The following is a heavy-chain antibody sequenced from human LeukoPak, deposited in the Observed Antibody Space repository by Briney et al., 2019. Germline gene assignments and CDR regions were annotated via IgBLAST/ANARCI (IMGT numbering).Heavy chain of an antibody. J-gene: IGHJ4*02. V-gene: IGHV3-15*01. Sequence: GGSLRLSCAAFGFTFSNAWMSWVRQAPGKGLEWVGRIKSKTDGGTTDYAAPVKGRFTISRDDSKNTLYLQMNSLKTEDTAVYYCTTDGVDGSYRYYFDYWGQGTLVTVSS. CDR3: TTDGVDGSYRYYFDY. CDR1: GFTFSNAW. CDR2: IKSKTDGGTT. D-gene: IGHD1-26*01.